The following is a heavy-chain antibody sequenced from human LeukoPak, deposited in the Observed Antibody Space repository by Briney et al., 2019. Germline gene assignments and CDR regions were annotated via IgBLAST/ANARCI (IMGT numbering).Heavy chain of an antibody. Sequence: GASVKVSCKASGYTFTSYGICWVRDAPGQGLEWMGWISAYNGNTNYAQKLQGRVTMTTDTSTSTDYMELRSLRSDDTAVYYCARVEDYDILAGYYGYWGQGTLVTVSS. V-gene: IGHV1-18*01. J-gene: IGHJ4*02. CDR3: ARVEDYDILAGYYGY. CDR1: GYTFTSYG. D-gene: IGHD3-9*01. CDR2: ISAYNGNT.